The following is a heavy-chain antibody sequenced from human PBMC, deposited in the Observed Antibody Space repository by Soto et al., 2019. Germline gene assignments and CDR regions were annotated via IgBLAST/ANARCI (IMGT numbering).Heavy chain of an antibody. CDR2: IIPILGIA. V-gene: IGHV1-69*02. CDR1: GGTFSSYT. D-gene: IGHD2-2*01. Sequence: GASVKVSCKASGGTFSSYTISWVRQAPGQGLEWMGRIIPILGIANYAQKFQGRVTITADKSTSTAYMELSSLRSEDTAVYYCASPTHSGYCCSTSGYGTYGDAYFDIWGQGTMVTV. CDR3: ASPTHSGYCCSTSGYGTYGDAYFDI. J-gene: IGHJ3*02.